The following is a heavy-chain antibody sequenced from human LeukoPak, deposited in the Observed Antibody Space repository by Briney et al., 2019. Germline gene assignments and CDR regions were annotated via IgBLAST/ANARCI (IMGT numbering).Heavy chain of an antibody. D-gene: IGHD2-2*01. Sequence: SVKVSCKASGGTFSSYAISWVRQAPGQGLEWMGGIIPIFGTANYAQKFQGRVTITADGSTSTAYMELSSLRSEDTAVYYCARDIVVVPAPRKYYGMDVWGQGTTVTVSS. CDR1: GGTFSSYA. V-gene: IGHV1-69*13. CDR2: IIPIFGTA. J-gene: IGHJ6*02. CDR3: ARDIVVVPAPRKYYGMDV.